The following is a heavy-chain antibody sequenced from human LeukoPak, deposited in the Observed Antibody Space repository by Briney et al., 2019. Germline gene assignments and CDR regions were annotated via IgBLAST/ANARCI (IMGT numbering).Heavy chain of an antibody. Sequence: SVKVSRKASGGTFSSYAISWVRQAPGQGLEWMGGIIPIFGTANYAQKFQGRVTITTDESTSTAYMELSSLRSEDTAVYYCARNYYDSSGYQNYFDYWGQGTLVTVSS. J-gene: IGHJ4*02. D-gene: IGHD3-22*01. CDR2: IIPIFGTA. CDR1: GGTFSSYA. V-gene: IGHV1-69*05. CDR3: ARNYYDSSGYQNYFDY.